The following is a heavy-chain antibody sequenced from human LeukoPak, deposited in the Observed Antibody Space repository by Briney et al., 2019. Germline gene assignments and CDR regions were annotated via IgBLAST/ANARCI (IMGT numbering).Heavy chain of an antibody. CDR3: ARDLPYYYGSGSYHDY. Sequence: SGGSLRLSCAASGFTFSSYWMSWVRQAPGKGLEWVANIKQDGSEKYYVDSVKGRFTISRDNAKNSLYLQMNSLRAEDTAVYYCARDLPYYYGSGSYHDYWGQGTLVTVSS. J-gene: IGHJ4*02. CDR1: GFTFSSYW. D-gene: IGHD3-10*01. CDR2: IKQDGSEK. V-gene: IGHV3-7*01.